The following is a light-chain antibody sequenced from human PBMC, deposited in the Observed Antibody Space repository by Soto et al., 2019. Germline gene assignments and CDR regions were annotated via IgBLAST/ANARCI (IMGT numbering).Light chain of an antibody. V-gene: IGLV2-11*01. CDR2: GVT. Sequence: QSALTQPRAVSGSPGQSVTISCIGTSSVFGRYNYVSWYQQHPGKVPRLVIYGVTQRPSGVPDRFSASRSGNTASLTISGLQAEDEADYYCCSFAGSYPYVFGTGTKLTVL. CDR3: CSFAGSYPYV. CDR1: SSVFGRYNY. J-gene: IGLJ1*01.